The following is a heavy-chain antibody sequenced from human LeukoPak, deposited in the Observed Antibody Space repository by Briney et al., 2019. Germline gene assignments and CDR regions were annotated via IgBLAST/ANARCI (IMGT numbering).Heavy chain of an antibody. CDR2: ISHSGSTI. CDR3: ARRGSSSGYYFP. Sequence: GGSLRLSCAASGFTFSDYYMSWIRQAPGKGLEWVSYISHSGSTIYYADSVKGRFTISRDNAKNSLFLQMDSLRAEDTSVYYCARRGSSSGYYFPWGQGTLVTVSS. D-gene: IGHD3-22*01. J-gene: IGHJ5*02. CDR1: GFTFSDYY. V-gene: IGHV3-11*04.